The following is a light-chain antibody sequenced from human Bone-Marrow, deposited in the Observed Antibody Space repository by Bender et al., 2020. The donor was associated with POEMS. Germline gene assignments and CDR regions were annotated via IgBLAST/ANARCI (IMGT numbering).Light chain of an antibody. CDR3: QTWGTGWVV. Sequence: QLALTQSPSASASLGASVKLTCSLSSGHSSDAIAWHQQQPEKGPRYVMKINSDGSHSKGDGIPDRFSGSSSGTERYLTISSLQSEDEADYYCQTWGTGWVVFGGGTKLTVL. CDR1: SGHSSDA. V-gene: IGLV4-69*01. CDR2: INSDGSH. J-gene: IGLJ2*01.